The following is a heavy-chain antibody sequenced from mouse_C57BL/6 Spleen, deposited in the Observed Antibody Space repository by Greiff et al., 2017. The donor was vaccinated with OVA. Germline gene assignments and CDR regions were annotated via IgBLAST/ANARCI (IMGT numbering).Heavy chain of an antibody. CDR3: ARGMGDYAMDY. V-gene: IGHV1-69*01. CDR1: GYTFTSYW. J-gene: IGHJ4*01. Sequence: QVQLQQPGAELVMPGASVKLSCKASGYTFTSYWMPWVKQRPGQGLEWIGEIDPSDSYTNYNQKFKGKSTLTVDKSSSTAYMQLSSLTSEDSAVYYCARGMGDYAMDYWGQGTSVTVSS. D-gene: IGHD2-3*01. CDR2: IDPSDSYT.